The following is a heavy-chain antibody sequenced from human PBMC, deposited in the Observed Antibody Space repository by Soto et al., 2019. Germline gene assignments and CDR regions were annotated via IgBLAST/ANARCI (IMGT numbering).Heavy chain of an antibody. D-gene: IGHD2-15*01. Sequence: EVQLVESGGGLVQPGGSLRLSCAASGFTVSSNYMSWVRQAPGKGLEWVSVIYSGGSTYYADSVKGRFTISRDNSKNTLYLQMNSLRAEDTAVDYCAREVVVVVAATPMGAFDIWGQGTMGTVAS. V-gene: IGHV3-66*01. CDR1: GFTVSSNY. J-gene: IGHJ3*02. CDR3: AREVVVVVAATPMGAFDI. CDR2: IYSGGST.